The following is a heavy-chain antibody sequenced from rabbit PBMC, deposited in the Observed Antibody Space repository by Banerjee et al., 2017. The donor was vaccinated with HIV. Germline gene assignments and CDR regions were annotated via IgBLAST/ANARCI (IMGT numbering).Heavy chain of an antibody. CDR3: ASNGTGTSSWIVAL. CDR1: GFSFSSTYY. D-gene: IGHD1-1*01. J-gene: IGHJ6*01. V-gene: IGHV1S45*01. Sequence: QEQLVESGGGLVQSEGSLTLTCTASGFSFSSTYYMCWVRQAPGKGLEWIGCIGGGSSGITYNASWAKGRFTISKPSSTTMSLQVTRLTAADTATYSCASNGTGTSSWIVALWGAGPIVTVS. CDR2: IGGGSSGIT.